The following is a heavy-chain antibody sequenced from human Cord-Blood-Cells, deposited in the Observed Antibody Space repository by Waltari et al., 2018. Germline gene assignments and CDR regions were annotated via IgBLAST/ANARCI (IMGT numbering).Heavy chain of an antibody. CDR3: ARVTGSGWYTRWFDP. CDR2: IYYSGST. D-gene: IGHD6-19*01. V-gene: IGHV4-59*01. Sequence: QVQLQESGPGLVKPSETLSLTCTVSGGSISSYYWSWIRQPPGKGLEWIGYIYYSGSTNYNPSLKGRVTISVDTSKNQFSLKLSSVTAADTAVYYCARVTGSGWYTRWFDPWGQGTLVTVSS. J-gene: IGHJ5*02. CDR1: GGSISSYY.